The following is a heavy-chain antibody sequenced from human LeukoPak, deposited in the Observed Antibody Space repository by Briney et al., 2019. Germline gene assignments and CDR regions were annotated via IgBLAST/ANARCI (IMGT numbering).Heavy chain of an antibody. CDR2: ISGSGNRT. CDR3: AKDQYSSGWYDY. CDR1: GFTFSSYA. J-gene: IGHJ4*02. V-gene: IGHV3-23*01. D-gene: IGHD6-19*01. Sequence: GGSLRLSCAASGFTFSSYAMSWVRQAPGKGLEWVSSISGSGNRTYYADSVKGRFTISRDNSKNTLFLQMNSLRAEDTAVYYCAKDQYSSGWYDYWGQGTLVTVSS.